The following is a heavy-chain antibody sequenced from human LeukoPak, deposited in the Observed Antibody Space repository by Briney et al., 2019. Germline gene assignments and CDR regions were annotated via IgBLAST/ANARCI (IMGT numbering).Heavy chain of an antibody. Sequence: GGSLRLSCAASGFTFSSYSMNWVRQAPGKGLEWVSSISSSSSYIYYADSVKGRFTISRDNAKNSLYLQMNSLRAEDTAVYYCARDPSSSRNFGYWGQGTLVTVSS. J-gene: IGHJ4*02. D-gene: IGHD6-13*01. CDR3: ARDPSSSRNFGY. CDR1: GFTFSSYS. V-gene: IGHV3-21*01. CDR2: ISSSSSYI.